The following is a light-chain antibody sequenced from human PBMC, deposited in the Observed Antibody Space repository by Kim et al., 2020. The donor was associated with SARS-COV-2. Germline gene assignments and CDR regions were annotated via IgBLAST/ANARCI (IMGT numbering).Light chain of an antibody. CDR3: NSRDSSGNHHYV. CDR2: GKN. Sequence: GRTVRDTCQGDSLRSHDSSWYQPKPGQAPVLVIYGKNNRPSVIPDRFSGSSSGNTASLTITGAQAEDEADYYCNSRDSSGNHHYVFGTGTKVTVL. CDR1: SLRSHD. V-gene: IGLV3-19*01. J-gene: IGLJ1*01.